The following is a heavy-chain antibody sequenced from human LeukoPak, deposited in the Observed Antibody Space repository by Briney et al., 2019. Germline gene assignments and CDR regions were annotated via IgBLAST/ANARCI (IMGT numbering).Heavy chain of an antibody. CDR2: ISSSSSYI. CDR1: GFTFSSYS. CDR3: AKGGHRVVIISAHFQH. V-gene: IGHV3-21*04. J-gene: IGHJ1*01. D-gene: IGHD3-22*01. Sequence: GGSLRLSCAASGFTFSSYSMNWVRQAPGKGLEWVSSISSSSSYIYYADSVKGRFTISRDNAKNSLYPQMNSLRAEDTAVYYCAKGGHRVVIISAHFQHWGQGTLVTVSS.